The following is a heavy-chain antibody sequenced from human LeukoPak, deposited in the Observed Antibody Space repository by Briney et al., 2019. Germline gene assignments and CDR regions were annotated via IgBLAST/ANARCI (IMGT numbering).Heavy chain of an antibody. J-gene: IGHJ5*02. CDR3: ARDGISMIA. CDR1: GGSISSGSYY. V-gene: IGHV4-61*02. Sequence: SQTLSLTCTVSGGSISSGSYYWSWIRQPAGKGLEWIGRIYTSGSTNYNPSLKSRVTISRHTSKNQFSLKLSSVTAADTAVYYCARDGISMIAWGQGTLVTVSS. CDR2: IYTSGST. D-gene: IGHD3-22*01.